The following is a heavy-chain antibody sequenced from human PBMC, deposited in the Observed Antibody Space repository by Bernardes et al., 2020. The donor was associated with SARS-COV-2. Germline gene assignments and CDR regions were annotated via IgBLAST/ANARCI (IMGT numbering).Heavy chain of an antibody. CDR3: VRGPSDGHGRFEY. CDR2: INSDGRTT. Sequence: GGSLRLSCAASGFTFSSCCMHWVRKSTGKGLVWVSRINSDGRTTTYADSVKGRFTISRDNGKNTLFLQMNSLRAEDTALYYCVRGPSDGHGRFEYWGQGALVIVSS. J-gene: IGHJ4*02. CDR1: GFTFSSCC. V-gene: IGHV3-74*01.